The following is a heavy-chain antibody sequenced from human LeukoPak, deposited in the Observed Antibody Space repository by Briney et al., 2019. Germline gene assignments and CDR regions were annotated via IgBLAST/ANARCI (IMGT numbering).Heavy chain of an antibody. CDR1: GGSISSSSYY. Sequence: SETLSLTCTVSGGSISSSSYYWGWIRQPPGKGLEWIGSIYYSGSTYYNPSLKSRVTISVDTSKNQFSLKLSSVTAADTAVYYCARQVQGHDFPFDYWGQGTLVTVSS. D-gene: IGHD3-3*01. J-gene: IGHJ4*02. CDR2: IYYSGST. CDR3: ARQVQGHDFPFDY. V-gene: IGHV4-39*01.